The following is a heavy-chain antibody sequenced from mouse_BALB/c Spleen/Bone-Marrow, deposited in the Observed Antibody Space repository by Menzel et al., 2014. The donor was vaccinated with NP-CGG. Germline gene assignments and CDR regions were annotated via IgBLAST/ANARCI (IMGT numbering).Heavy chain of an antibody. CDR3: ARQGVYYGKTYYAMDY. D-gene: IGHD2-1*01. CDR2: ISNGGGST. V-gene: IGHV5-12-2*01. CDR1: GFTFSSYI. J-gene: IGHJ4*01. Sequence: EVKLVESGGGLVQPGGSLKIPCAASGFTFSSYIMSWVRQTPEKRLEWVAYISNGGGSTYYPDTVKGRFTISRDNAKNTLYLQMISLKSEDTAMYYCARQGVYYGKTYYAMDYWGQGTSVTVSS.